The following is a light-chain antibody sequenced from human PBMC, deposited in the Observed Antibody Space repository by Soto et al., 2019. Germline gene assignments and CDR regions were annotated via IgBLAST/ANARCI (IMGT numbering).Light chain of an antibody. V-gene: IGLV2-14*01. Sequence: QSALTQPASVSGSPGQSITISCTGTSSDVGAYNYVSWYQQHPGKAPKLMIYDVSSRPSGVSNHFSGSKSGNTASLTISGVQAEDEADYYCCSFTSSSTWVFGGGTQLTVL. J-gene: IGLJ3*02. CDR1: SSDVGAYNY. CDR3: CSFTSSSTWV. CDR2: DVS.